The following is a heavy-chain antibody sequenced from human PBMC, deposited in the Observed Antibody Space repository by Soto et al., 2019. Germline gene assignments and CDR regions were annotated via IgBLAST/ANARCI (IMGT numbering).Heavy chain of an antibody. CDR1: GFTFSSYG. CDR2: IWFDGSDK. Sequence: GGSLRLSCAASGFTFSSYGMHWVRQAPGKGLEWVALIWFDGSDKYYTESVRGRFTISRDNSKSTLYLQMNSLRAEDTAVYYCARVVYFDRSAYGLWGQGTMVTVSS. CDR3: ARVVYFDRSAYGL. J-gene: IGHJ3*01. D-gene: IGHD3-22*01. V-gene: IGHV3-33*08.